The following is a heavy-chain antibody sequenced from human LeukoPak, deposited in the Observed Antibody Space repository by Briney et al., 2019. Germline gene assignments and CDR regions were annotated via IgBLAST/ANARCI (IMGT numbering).Heavy chain of an antibody. J-gene: IGHJ4*02. CDR3: TREDRPFCPFAY. Sequence: SGTLSLTCGVSGGSIDITNYWSWVRQAPGKGLEWIGEISHDGTTNYNPSLRSRVAMSLDRANNQFSLRLTCMTAADTAVYYCTREDRPFCPFAYWGQGVLVTVSS. V-gene: IGHV4-4*02. CDR1: GGSIDITNY. D-gene: IGHD3-22*01. CDR2: ISHDGTT.